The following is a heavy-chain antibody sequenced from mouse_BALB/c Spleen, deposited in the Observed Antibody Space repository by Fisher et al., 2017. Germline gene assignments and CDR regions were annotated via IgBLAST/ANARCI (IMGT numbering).Heavy chain of an antibody. V-gene: IGHV1-50*01. CDR3: TRRAYYYGSSFYFDV. Sequence: KFKGKATLTVDTSSSTAYMQLSSLTNEDSAVYYCTRRAYYYGSSFYFDVWGAGTTVTVSS. D-gene: IGHD1-1*01. J-gene: IGHJ1*01.